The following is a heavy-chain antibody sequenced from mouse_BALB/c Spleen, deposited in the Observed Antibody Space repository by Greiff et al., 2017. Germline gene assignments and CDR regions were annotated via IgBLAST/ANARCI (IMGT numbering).Heavy chain of an antibody. CDR2: ISSGSSTI. CDR3: ARGELDY. V-gene: IGHV5-17*02. CDR1: GFTFSSFG. J-gene: IGHJ2*01. Sequence: EVQVVESGGGLVQPGGSRKLSCAASGFTFSSFGMHWVRQAPEKGLEWVAYISSGSSTIYYADTVKGRFTISRDNPKNTLFLQMTSLRSEDTAMYYCARGELDYWGQGTTLTVSS.